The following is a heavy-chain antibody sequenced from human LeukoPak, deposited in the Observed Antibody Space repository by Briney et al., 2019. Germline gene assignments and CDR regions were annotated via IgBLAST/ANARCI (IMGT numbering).Heavy chain of an antibody. CDR3: ARRYCSGGSCYSGWHFDH. Sequence: GGSLRLSCAASGFIFRNFWMHWVRQAPGKGLVWVSRINSDGSSTDYADSVKGRFTISRDNAKNTLYLQMNSLRAEDTAVYYCARRYCSGGSCYSGWHFDHWGRGTLVTVSS. CDR1: GFIFRNFW. J-gene: IGHJ2*01. D-gene: IGHD2-15*01. CDR2: INSDGSST. V-gene: IGHV3-74*01.